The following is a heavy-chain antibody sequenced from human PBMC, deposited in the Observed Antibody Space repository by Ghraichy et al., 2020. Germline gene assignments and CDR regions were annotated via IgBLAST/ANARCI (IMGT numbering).Heavy chain of an antibody. Sequence: SCAASGFTVSSNYMSWVRQAPGKGLEWVSVIYSGGSTYYADSVKGRFTISRDNSKNTLYLQMNSLRAEDTAVYYCARDFGPPGYYYGMDVWGQGTTVTVSS. CDR2: IYSGGST. CDR3: ARDFGPPGYYYGMDV. D-gene: IGHD3-10*01. J-gene: IGHJ6*02. CDR1: GFTVSSNY. V-gene: IGHV3-66*01.